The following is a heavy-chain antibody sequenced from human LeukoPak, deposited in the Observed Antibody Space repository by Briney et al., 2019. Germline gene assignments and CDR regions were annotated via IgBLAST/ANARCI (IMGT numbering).Heavy chain of an antibody. J-gene: IGHJ4*02. V-gene: IGHV4-4*07. CDR1: GGSISNYY. D-gene: IGHD3-16*01. CDR3: ARVGDYALKD. Sequence: SETLSLACTVSGGSISNYYWSWIRQPAGKGLEWIGRFYNSGSTNCNPSLKSRVTMSVDTSKNQFSLRLSSVTAADTAVYYCARVGDYALKDWGQGTLVTVSS. CDR2: FYNSGST.